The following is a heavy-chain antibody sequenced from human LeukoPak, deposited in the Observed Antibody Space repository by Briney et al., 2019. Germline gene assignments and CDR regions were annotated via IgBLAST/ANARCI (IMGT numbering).Heavy chain of an antibody. CDR2: IFASGNT. D-gene: IGHD7-27*01. V-gene: IGHV3-66*01. CDR1: GFTFSSYW. J-gene: IGHJ4*02. CDR3: ARENWGAFDY. Sequence: GGSLRLSCAASGFTFSSYWMSWVRQAPGKGLEWVSAIFASGNTYYADSVKGRFTISRDNSKNTVYLQMNSLRAEDTAVYFCARENWGAFDYWGQGTLVTVSS.